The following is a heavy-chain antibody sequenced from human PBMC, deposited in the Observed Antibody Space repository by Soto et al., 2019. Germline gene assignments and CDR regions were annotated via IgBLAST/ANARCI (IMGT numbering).Heavy chain of an antibody. Sequence: QVPLQESGPGLVKPSQTLSLTCTVSGGSISSGGYYWSWIRQHPGKGLEWIGYIYYSGSTYYNPSLKSRVTISVDTSKNQFSLKLSSVTAADTAVYYCARDAGSHQFAFDIWGQGTMVTVSS. CDR2: IYYSGST. CDR1: GGSISSGGYY. D-gene: IGHD3-10*01. CDR3: ARDAGSHQFAFDI. V-gene: IGHV4-31*03. J-gene: IGHJ3*02.